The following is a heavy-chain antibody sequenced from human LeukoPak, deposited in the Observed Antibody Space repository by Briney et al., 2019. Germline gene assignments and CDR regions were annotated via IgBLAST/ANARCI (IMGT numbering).Heavy chain of an antibody. CDR2: ISSSGSTI. V-gene: IGHV3-11*01. CDR1: GFTFSDYY. CDR3: ARVRARGYYYDSSGYTSDAFDI. D-gene: IGHD3-22*01. J-gene: IGHJ3*02. Sequence: PGGSLRLSCAASGFTFSDYYMSWIRQAPGKGLEWVSYISSSGSTIYYADSVKGRFTISRDNSKNTLYLQMNSLRAEDTAVYYCARVRARGYYYDSSGYTSDAFDIWGQGTMVTVSS.